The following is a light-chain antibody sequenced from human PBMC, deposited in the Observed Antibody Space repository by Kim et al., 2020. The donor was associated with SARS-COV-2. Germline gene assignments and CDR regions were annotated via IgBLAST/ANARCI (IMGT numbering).Light chain of an antibody. Sequence: PGESATLSCRASETINSNLAGYQQRPGQAPRLLIYSASTRAPGVPARFRGSESGTEFTLTITSLQSEDFAVYYCQQYSNWRRTFGQGTKVDIK. CDR1: ETINSN. CDR2: SAS. V-gene: IGKV3D-15*01. J-gene: IGKJ1*01. CDR3: QQYSNWRRT.